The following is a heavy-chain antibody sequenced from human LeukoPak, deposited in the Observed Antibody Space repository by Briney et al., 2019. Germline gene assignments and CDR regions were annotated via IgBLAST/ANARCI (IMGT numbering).Heavy chain of an antibody. CDR3: AKDQNDFWSGYFPTHLDY. CDR1: GFTVSSNY. CDR2: IRYDGSNK. J-gene: IGHJ4*02. Sequence: GGSLRLSCAASGFTVSSNYMSWVRQAPGKGLEWVAFIRYDGSNKYYADSVKGRFTISRDNSKNTLYLQMNSLRAEDTAVYYCAKDQNDFWSGYFPTHLDYWGQGTLVTVSS. D-gene: IGHD3-3*01. V-gene: IGHV3-30*02.